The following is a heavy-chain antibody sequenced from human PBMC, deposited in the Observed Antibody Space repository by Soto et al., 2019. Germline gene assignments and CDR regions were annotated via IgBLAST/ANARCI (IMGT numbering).Heavy chain of an antibody. Sequence: EVQLVESGGDLVQPGGSLRLSCAASGFTFSDHYMDWVRQAPGKGLEWVGRIRNKANRYTTEYAASVNGRFTISRDDSKNSLYLQMNSLKTEDTAVYYCTRVRSSSWGLDDFDMWGQGTMVTVSS. V-gene: IGHV3-72*01. CDR3: TRVRSSSWGLDDFDM. CDR1: GFTFSDHY. J-gene: IGHJ3*02. CDR2: IRNKANRYTT. D-gene: IGHD6-13*01.